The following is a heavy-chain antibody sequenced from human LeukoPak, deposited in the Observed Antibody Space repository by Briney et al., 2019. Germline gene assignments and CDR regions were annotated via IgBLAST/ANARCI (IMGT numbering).Heavy chain of an antibody. CDR3: ARGGELPSAFDY. V-gene: IGHV3-53*01. CDR1: GFTVSSNH. J-gene: IGHJ4*02. Sequence: GGSLRLSCAVSGFTVSSNHMSWVRQAPGKGLEWVSVIYRGGSTYYADSVKGRFTISRDNSKNTLFLQMNSLRAEDTAVYYCARGGELPSAFDYWGQGTLVTVSS. CDR2: IYRGGST. D-gene: IGHD1-26*01.